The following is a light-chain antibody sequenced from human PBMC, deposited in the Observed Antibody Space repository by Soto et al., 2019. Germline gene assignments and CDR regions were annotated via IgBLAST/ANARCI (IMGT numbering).Light chain of an antibody. Sequence: EIVLTQSPATLSLSPGERATLSCRASQSVSSYLAWYQQKPGQAPRLLIYDASNRATGIPARFSGSGSGTDFTLTISSLEPEDFAVYYCRQRSNWPHSLTFGGGTKVEIK. J-gene: IGKJ4*01. CDR2: DAS. V-gene: IGKV3-11*01. CDR3: RQRSNWPHSLT. CDR1: QSVSSY.